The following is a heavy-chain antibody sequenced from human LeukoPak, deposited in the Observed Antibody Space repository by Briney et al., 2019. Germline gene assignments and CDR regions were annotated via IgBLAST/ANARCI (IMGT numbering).Heavy chain of an antibody. CDR1: GLGFSTYS. CDR3: AELGITMIGGV. V-gene: IGHV3-21*01. CDR2: ISSSSIYR. J-gene: IGHJ6*04. D-gene: IGHD3-10*02. Sequence: KTGGSLRLSCAASGLGFSTYSMNWVRQAPGKGLEWVSSISSSSIYRYYADSVKGRFTISRDNAKNSLYLQMNSLRAEDTAVYYCAELGITMIGGVWGKGTTVTISS.